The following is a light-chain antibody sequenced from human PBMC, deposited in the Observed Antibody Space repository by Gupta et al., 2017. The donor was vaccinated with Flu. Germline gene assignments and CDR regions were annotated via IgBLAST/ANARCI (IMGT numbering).Light chain of an antibody. Sequence: QSALTQPRSVSGSPGQSVTISCTGTSSDVGGYNYVSWYQQHPGKAPKLMIYDVSKRPSGVPDRFSGSKSGNTASLTISGLQAEDEADDYCCSSAGSYTCVCGGGTKL. CDR1: SSDVGGYNY. J-gene: IGLJ3*02. V-gene: IGLV2-11*01. CDR2: DVS. CDR3: CSSAGSYTCV.